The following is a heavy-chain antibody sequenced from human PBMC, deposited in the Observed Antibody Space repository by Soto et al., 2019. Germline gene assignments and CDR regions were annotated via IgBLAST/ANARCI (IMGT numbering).Heavy chain of an antibody. CDR3: ARLTVAAAGTIYYYYGMDV. J-gene: IGHJ6*02. D-gene: IGHD6-13*01. V-gene: IGHV4-34*01. CDR1: GGSFSGYY. Sequence: SETLSLTCAVYGGSFSGYYWSWIRQPPGKGLEWIGEINHSGSTNYNPSLKSRVTISVDTSKNQFSLKLSSVTAADTAVYYCARLTVAAAGTIYYYYGMDVWGQGTTVT. CDR2: INHSGST.